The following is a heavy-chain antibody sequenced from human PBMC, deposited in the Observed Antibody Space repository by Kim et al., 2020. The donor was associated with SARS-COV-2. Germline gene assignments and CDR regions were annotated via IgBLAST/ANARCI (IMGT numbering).Heavy chain of an antibody. J-gene: IGHJ5*02. CDR1: GYTFTSYD. V-gene: IGHV1-8*01. CDR2: MNPNSGNT. D-gene: IGHD3-10*01. Sequence: ASVKVSCKASGYTFTSYDINWVRQATGQGLEWMGWMNPNSGNTGYAQKFQGRVTITRNTSISTAYMELSSLRSEDTAVYYCARTYYYGSGSPIPDINWFDPWGQGTLGTVSS. CDR3: ARTYYYGSGSPIPDINWFDP.